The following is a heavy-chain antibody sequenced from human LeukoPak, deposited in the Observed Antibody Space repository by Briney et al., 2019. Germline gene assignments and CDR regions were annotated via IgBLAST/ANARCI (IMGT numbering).Heavy chain of an antibody. CDR2: IYHSGST. V-gene: IGHV4-38-2*02. J-gene: IGHJ4*02. Sequence: KPSETLSLTYAVSGYSISSGYYWGWIRQPPGEGLEWIGSIYHSGSTYYNPSLKSRVTISVDTSKNQFSLKLSSVTAADTAVYYCARDRNYYFDYWGQGTLVTVSS. D-gene: IGHD4-11*01. CDR3: ARDRNYYFDY. CDR1: GYSISSGYY.